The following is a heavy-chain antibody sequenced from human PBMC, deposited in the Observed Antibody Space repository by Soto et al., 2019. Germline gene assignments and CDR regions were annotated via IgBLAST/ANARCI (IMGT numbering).Heavy chain of an antibody. D-gene: IGHD2-2*01. CDR1: GFTFSSYE. Sequence: GGSLSLSCAASGFTFSSYEMNWVRQAPGKGLEWVSYVSSSGSTIYYADSVKGRFTISRDNAKNSLYLQMNSLRAEDTAVYYCARDLGIGNQLLFSYWGQGTLVTVSS. CDR2: VSSSGSTI. CDR3: ARDLGIGNQLLFSY. J-gene: IGHJ4*02. V-gene: IGHV3-48*03.